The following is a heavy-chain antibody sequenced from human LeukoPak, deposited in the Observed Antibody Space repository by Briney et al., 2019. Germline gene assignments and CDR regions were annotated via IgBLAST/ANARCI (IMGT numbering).Heavy chain of an antibody. J-gene: IGHJ6*03. CDR2: IYYSGST. D-gene: IGHD2-8*01. CDR1: GGSISSYY. V-gene: IGHV4-59*01. CDR3: ARSARHCNNGVCFTDYYIDL. Sequence: PSETLSLTCTVSGGSISSYYWSWIRQPPGKGLEWIGYIYYSGSTNYNPSLKSRVTISVDTSKNQFSLKLSSVTAADTAVYYCARSARHCNNGVCFTDYYIDLWGKGTTVIVSS.